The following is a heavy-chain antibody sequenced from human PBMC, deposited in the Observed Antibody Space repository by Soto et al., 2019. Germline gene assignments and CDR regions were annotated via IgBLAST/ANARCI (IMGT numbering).Heavy chain of an antibody. V-gene: IGHV3-33*08. CDR3: ARHPERIAEIGWFDP. Sequence: PGGSLRLSCAASGFTFSNYGMHWVRQAPGKGPEWVAVISHDESNIFYADSVKGRFTISRDNAKNSLYLQMNSLRAEDTAVYYCARHPERIAEIGWFDPWGQGTLVTVSS. D-gene: IGHD6-13*01. CDR2: ISHDESNI. CDR1: GFTFSNYG. J-gene: IGHJ5*02.